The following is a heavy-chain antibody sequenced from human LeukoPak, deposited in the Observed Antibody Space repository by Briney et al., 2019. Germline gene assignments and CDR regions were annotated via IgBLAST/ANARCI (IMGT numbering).Heavy chain of an antibody. Sequence: SETLSLTCTVSGASIRSADYYWSWIRQPPGQGLEWTAYSHYSGATYYNPSLQSRVTISVDTSKSQFSLKLSSVTAADTAMYFCVRYSASARWFDPWGQGTLVTVSS. V-gene: IGHV4-30-4*01. CDR2: SHYSGAT. D-gene: IGHD5-18*01. CDR3: VRYSASARWFDP. J-gene: IGHJ5*02. CDR1: GASIRSADYY.